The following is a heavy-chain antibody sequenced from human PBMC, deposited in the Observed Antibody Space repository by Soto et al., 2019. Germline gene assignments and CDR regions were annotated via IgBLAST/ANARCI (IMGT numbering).Heavy chain of an antibody. CDR2: INPNSGGT. Sequence: ASVKVSCKASGYTFTGYYMHWVRQAPGQGLEWMGWINPNSGGTNYAQKFQGRVTMTRDTSISTAYMELSRLRSDGTAVYYCARDYYYDSSGNYYFDYSVLGTLVTVSS. CDR1: GYTFTGYY. D-gene: IGHD3-22*01. J-gene: IGHJ4*02. V-gene: IGHV1-2*02. CDR3: ARDYYYDSSGNYYFDY.